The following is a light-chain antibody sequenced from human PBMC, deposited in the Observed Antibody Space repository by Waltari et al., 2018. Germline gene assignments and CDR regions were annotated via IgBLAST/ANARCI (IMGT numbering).Light chain of an antibody. Sequence: EVVMTQSAATLSLSPGERATLSCRASQIVSSFLAWYQQKPGQAPRLLIYGASTRATGIPARFSGSGSGTEFTLTISSLQSEDFAVYYCQQYNDWPPLTFGGGTKVEIK. CDR2: GAS. J-gene: IGKJ4*01. V-gene: IGKV3-15*01. CDR1: QIVSSF. CDR3: QQYNDWPPLT.